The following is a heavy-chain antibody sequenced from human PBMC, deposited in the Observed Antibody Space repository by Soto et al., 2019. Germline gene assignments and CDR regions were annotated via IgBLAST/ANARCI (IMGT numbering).Heavy chain of an antibody. J-gene: IGHJ4*02. V-gene: IGHV4-34*01. D-gene: IGHD5-12*01. CDR3: AGSNSGYAPFDY. CDR1: GGSFSGYY. CDR2: INHSGST. Sequence: SETLSLTCAVYGGSFSGYYWSWIRQPPGKGLEWIGEINHSGSTNYNPSLKSRVTISVDTSKNQLSLKLSYVTAADTAVYYCAGSNSGYAPFDYWGQGTLVTVSS.